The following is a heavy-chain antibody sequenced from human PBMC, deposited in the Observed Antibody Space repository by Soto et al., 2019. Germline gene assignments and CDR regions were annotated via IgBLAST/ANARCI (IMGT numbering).Heavy chain of an antibody. CDR2: ISGKTGKT. Sequence: ALVKVSCKASGYTFTSCGSSWVRQAHGQGLEWMGWISGKTGKTNYAQKFQGRVTISTDTSTSTAYMELRSLRSDDTAVYYCARVPREIILVGMDVWGQGTTVTVSS. V-gene: IGHV1-18*04. CDR1: GYTFTSCG. J-gene: IGHJ6*02. D-gene: IGHD2-2*01. CDR3: ARVPREIILVGMDV.